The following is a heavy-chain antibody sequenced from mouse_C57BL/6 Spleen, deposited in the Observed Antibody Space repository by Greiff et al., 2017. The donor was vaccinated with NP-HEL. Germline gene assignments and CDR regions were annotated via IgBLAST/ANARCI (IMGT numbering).Heavy chain of an antibody. Sequence: EVQVVESGGGLVKPGGSLKLSCAASGFTFSDYGMHWVRQAPEKGLEWVAYISSGSSTIYYADTVKGRFTISRDNAKNTLFLQMTSLRSEDTAMYYCARGSITTMVTTGDYWGQGTTLTVSS. CDR1: GFTFSDYG. CDR2: ISSGSSTI. CDR3: ARGSITTMVTTGDY. J-gene: IGHJ2*01. V-gene: IGHV5-17*01. D-gene: IGHD2-2*01.